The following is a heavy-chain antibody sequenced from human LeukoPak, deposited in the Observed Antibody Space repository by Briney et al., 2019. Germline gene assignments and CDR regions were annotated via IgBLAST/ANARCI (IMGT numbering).Heavy chain of an antibody. D-gene: IGHD3-22*01. CDR2: IYGIDSTI. J-gene: IGHJ3*02. CDR3: ARDAYYYDTSSCYRNAFDI. V-gene: IGHV3-11*01. CDR1: GFTFSDYY. Sequence: PGGSLRLSCAASGFTFSDYYISWIRQAPGKGLEWLSYIYGIDSTISYAASVKGRFTISRDNAKNSLYLQMNSLRAEDTAVYYCARDAYYYDTSSCYRNAFDIWGQGTVVTVSS.